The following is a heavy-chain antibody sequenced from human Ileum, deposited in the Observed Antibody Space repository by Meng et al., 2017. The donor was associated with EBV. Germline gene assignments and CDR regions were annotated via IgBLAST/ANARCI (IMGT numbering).Heavy chain of an antibody. V-gene: IGHV4-4*02. D-gene: IGHD1-14*01. J-gene: IGHJ4*02. CDR3: ARDPTGGEDHQRV. CDR1: GGSIRSSNW. Sequence: QVLLEETGPGLVKLSGTLAITCAVSGGSIRSSNWGSWVRQPPGKGLEWIGKIYHSGITIYNPSLKSRVTMSVDNSKNQFSLKLNSMTAADTAVYYCARDPTGGEDHQRVWGQGTLVTVSS. CDR2: IYHSGIT.